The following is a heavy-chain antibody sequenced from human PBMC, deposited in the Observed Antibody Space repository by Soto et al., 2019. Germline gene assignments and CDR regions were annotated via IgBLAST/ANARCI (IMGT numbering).Heavy chain of an antibody. CDR3: ARVGSPWIQLWFFDY. D-gene: IGHD5-18*01. V-gene: IGHV3-48*03. Sequence: EVQLVESGGGLVQPGGSLRLSCAASGFTFSSYEMKWVRQAPGKGLEWGSYISSSGSTIYYADSVKGRFTISRDNAKNSLYLQMNSLRAEDTAVYYCARVGSPWIQLWFFDYWGQGPLVTVSS. J-gene: IGHJ4*02. CDR1: GFTFSSYE. CDR2: ISSSGSTI.